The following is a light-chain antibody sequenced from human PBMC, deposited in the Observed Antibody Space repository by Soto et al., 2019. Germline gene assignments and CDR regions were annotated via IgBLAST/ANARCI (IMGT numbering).Light chain of an antibody. CDR1: SSDIGSFNL. CDR3: CSYGRPSPVV. CDR2: EVS. Sequence: QSALTQPASVSGSPGQSITISCTETSSDIGSFNLISWYQQHPGQAPKLLIYEVSKRPSGVSGRFSGSKSGNTASLTISGLQAEDEADYHCCSYGRPSPVVFGGGTKVTVL. J-gene: IGLJ2*01. V-gene: IGLV2-23*02.